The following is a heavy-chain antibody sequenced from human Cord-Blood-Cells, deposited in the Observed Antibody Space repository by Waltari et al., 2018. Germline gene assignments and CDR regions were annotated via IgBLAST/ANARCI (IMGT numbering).Heavy chain of an antibody. CDR2: ISGSGGST. Sequence: EVQLLESGGGLVQPGGSLRLSCAASGFTFSSYAMSWVRQAPGKGLEWVSAISGSGGSTYYADSMKGRFTISRDNSKNTLYLQMNSLRAKDTAVYYCAKGGNWNDVGYFDYWGQGTLVTVSS. CDR3: AKGGNWNDVGYFDY. V-gene: IGHV3-23*01. CDR1: GFTFSSYA. J-gene: IGHJ4*02. D-gene: IGHD1-20*01.